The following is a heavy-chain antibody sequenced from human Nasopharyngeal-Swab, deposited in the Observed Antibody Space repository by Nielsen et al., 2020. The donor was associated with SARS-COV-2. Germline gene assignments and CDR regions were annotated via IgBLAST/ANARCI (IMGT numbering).Heavy chain of an antibody. J-gene: IGHJ4*02. CDR2: IIPILGIA. Sequence: WVRQAPGQGLEWMGRIIPILGIATYARKFQGRVTITADKSTSTAYMELSSLRSEDTAVYYCAAAVATGSYDFDYWGQGTLVTVSS. CDR3: AAAVATGSYDFDY. V-gene: IGHV1-69*02. D-gene: IGHD5-12*01.